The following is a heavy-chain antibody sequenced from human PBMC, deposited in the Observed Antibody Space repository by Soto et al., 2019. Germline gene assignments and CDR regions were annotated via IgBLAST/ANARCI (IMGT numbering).Heavy chain of an antibody. D-gene: IGHD3-22*01. CDR3: ARQYYYDSSDLYYFDF. J-gene: IGHJ4*02. V-gene: IGHV4-59*08. CDR2: IYYSGST. Sequence: SETLSLTCTVSGGSISSYYWSWIRQPPGKGLEWIGYIYYSGSTNYNPSLKSRVTISVDTSKNQFSLKLSSVTAADTAVYYCARQYYYDSSDLYYFDFWGQGTLVTVSS. CDR1: GGSISSYY.